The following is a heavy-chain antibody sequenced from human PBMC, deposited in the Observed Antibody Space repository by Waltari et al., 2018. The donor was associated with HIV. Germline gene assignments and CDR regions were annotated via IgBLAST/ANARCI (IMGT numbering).Heavy chain of an antibody. Sequence: QVQLVQSGAEVKKPGASVKVSCKASGYTFTSYGISWVRQAPGQGLEWMGWISAYNGNTNYAQKLQGRVTMTTDTSTSTAYMELRSLRSDDTAVYYCARWAGVAVAGTKTEYFQHWGQGTLVTVSS. D-gene: IGHD6-19*01. CDR3: ARWAGVAVAGTKTEYFQH. J-gene: IGHJ1*01. CDR1: GYTFTSYG. CDR2: ISAYNGNT. V-gene: IGHV1-18*01.